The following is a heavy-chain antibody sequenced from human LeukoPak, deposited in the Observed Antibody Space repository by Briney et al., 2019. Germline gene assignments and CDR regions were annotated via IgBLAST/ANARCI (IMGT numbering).Heavy chain of an antibody. J-gene: IGHJ6*03. CDR1: GGAFSNYA. Sequence: ASVKVSCKASGGAFSNYAITWVRQAPGQGLEWMGWINTNTGNPTYAQGFTGRFVFSLDTSVSTAYLQISSLKAEDTAVYYCARETVLLWFGDRGPLRYYMDVWGKGTTVTVSS. CDR3: ARETVLLWFGDRGPLRYYMDV. V-gene: IGHV7-4-1*02. CDR2: INTNTGNP. D-gene: IGHD3-10*01.